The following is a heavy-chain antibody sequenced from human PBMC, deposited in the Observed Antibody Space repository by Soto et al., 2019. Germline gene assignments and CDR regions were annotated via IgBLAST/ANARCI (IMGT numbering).Heavy chain of an antibody. V-gene: IGHV5-51*03. CDR2: IYPGDSVT. J-gene: IGHJ6*02. CDR1: GYSFTNYW. Sequence: EVQLVQSGAEVKKPGESLKISCKGSGYSFTNYWIGWVRQMPGKGLEWMGIIYPGDSVTRYSPSFQGQVTISVDKSISPAYFRGGSWRPSAPPINYGGSPVMAVWGQGTTVTVSS. CDR3: GSPVMAV.